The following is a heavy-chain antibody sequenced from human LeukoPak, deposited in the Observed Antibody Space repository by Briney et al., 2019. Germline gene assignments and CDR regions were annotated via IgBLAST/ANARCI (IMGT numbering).Heavy chain of an antibody. CDR2: ISSNGGST. CDR1: GFTFSSYA. J-gene: IGHJ4*02. Sequence: GGSLRLSCAASGFTFSSYAMHWVRQAPGKGLEYVSAISSNGGSTYYANSVKGRFTISRDNSKNTLYLQMGSLRAEDMAVYYCARQFSGLRYFDWPTNEPFDYWGQGTLVTVSS. D-gene: IGHD3-9*01. V-gene: IGHV3-64*01. CDR3: ARQFSGLRYFDWPTNEPFDY.